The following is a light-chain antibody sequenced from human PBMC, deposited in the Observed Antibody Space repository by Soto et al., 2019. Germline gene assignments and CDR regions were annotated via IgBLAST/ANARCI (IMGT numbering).Light chain of an antibody. Sequence: QSALTQPASVSGSPGQSITISCAGTMRDVGAYNLVSWYQQHPGRAPQLSIYEVRNRPSGISFRFSGSKSGNTASLTISGLQAEDEADYYCSSDTSKSSLIFGGGTKLTV. V-gene: IGLV2-14*01. CDR3: SSDTSKSSLI. CDR1: MRDVGAYNL. CDR2: EVR. J-gene: IGLJ2*01.